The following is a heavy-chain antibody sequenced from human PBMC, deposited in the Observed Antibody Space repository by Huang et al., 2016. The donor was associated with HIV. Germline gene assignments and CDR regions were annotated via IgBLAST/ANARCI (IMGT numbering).Heavy chain of an antibody. Sequence: VQLVESGGGVVQPGRSLRLACAASGFSFSTYGLHWVRQAPGKGWEGVEVISYDGSNKYYARAVKGRFTISRDTSENKVYLQMNSLRHEDTAVYYCAKDGADEEWDIDYWGQGTLVTVSS. D-gene: IGHD1-26*01. J-gene: IGHJ4*02. CDR2: ISYDGSNK. V-gene: IGHV3-30*18. CDR3: AKDGADEEWDIDY. CDR1: GFSFSTYG.